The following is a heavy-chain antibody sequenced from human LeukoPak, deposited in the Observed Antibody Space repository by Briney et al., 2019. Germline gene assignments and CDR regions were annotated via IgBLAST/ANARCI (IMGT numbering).Heavy chain of an antibody. V-gene: IGHV3-66*01. CDR1: GFTVSSNY. CDR3: ARDGRGRSPYYFDY. Sequence: PGGSLRLSCAASGFTVSSNYMSWVRQAPGKGLEWVSVIYSGGSTYYADSVKGRFTISRDNSKNTLYLQMNSLRAEDTAVYYCARDGRGRSPYYFDYWGQGTLVTVSS. J-gene: IGHJ4*02. CDR2: IYSGGST. D-gene: IGHD3-16*01.